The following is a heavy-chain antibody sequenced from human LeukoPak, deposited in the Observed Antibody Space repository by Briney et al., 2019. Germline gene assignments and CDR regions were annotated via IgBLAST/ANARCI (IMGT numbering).Heavy chain of an antibody. V-gene: IGHV3-20*04. CDR3: ARVPPITIFGVANYYFDY. Sequence: GGSLRLSCAASGFTFSSYSMSWVRQAPGKGLEWVSGINWNGGSTGYADSVKGRFTISRDNAKNSLYLQMNSLRAEDTALYYCARVPPITIFGVANYYFDYWGQGTLVTVSS. CDR2: INWNGGST. J-gene: IGHJ4*02. D-gene: IGHD3-3*01. CDR1: GFTFSSYS.